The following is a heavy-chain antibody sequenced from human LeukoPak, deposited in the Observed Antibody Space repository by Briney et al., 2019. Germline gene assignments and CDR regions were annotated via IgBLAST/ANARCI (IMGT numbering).Heavy chain of an antibody. J-gene: IGHJ4*02. CDR3: ARLSKGRFFDYIFDY. CDR2: IYYSGST. V-gene: IGHV4-39*01. Sequence: SDTLSLTCTVSGGSVSSTAYYWGWIRQPPGKGLEWIGNIYYSGSTYYNPSLTSRVTMSVDTSNNQFSLKMHSVTAADTAVYYCARLSKGRFFDYIFDYWGQGTLVTVSS. CDR1: GGSVSSTAYY. D-gene: IGHD3-9*01.